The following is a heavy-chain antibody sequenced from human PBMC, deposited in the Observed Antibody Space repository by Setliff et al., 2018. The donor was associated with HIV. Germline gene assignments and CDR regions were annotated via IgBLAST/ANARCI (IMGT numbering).Heavy chain of an antibody. V-gene: IGHV3-23*01. CDR1: GFTFSSYA. J-gene: IGHJ4*02. D-gene: IGHD3-10*01. Sequence: GESLRLSCASSGFTFSSYAVTWVRQAPGKGLECVAVISGSGGDTYYADSVKGRFVISREKSKSTLYLQMNSLRAEDTAVYYCAKKTAAYTSGSWLHYWGQGTLVTVSS. CDR3: AKKTAAYTSGSWLHY. CDR2: ISGSGGDT.